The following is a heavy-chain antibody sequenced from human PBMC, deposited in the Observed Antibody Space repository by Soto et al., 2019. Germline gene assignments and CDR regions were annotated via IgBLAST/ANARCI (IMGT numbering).Heavy chain of an antibody. Sequence: GASSEVPCKASGGTFSSYSMSWVRQAPGQGLECMGWIIPIFGTANYAQKFQGRVTITADESTSTAYMELSSLRSEDTAVYYCARAMVCSSTSCYLGRYYYYYGMDVWGQGTTVTVSS. D-gene: IGHD2-2*01. V-gene: IGHV1-69*13. CDR3: ARAMVCSSTSCYLGRYYYYYGMDV. CDR2: IIPIFGTA. J-gene: IGHJ6*02. CDR1: GGTFSSYS.